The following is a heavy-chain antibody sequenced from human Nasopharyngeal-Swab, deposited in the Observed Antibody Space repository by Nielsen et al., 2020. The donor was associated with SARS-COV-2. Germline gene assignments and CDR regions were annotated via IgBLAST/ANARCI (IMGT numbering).Heavy chain of an antibody. CDR2: MNPNSGNT. J-gene: IGHJ4*02. V-gene: IGHV1-8*01. CDR1: GYTFTSYA. D-gene: IGHD2-15*01. Sequence: ASVQAPCKASGYTFTSYAINWVRPATRQWLEWMGWMNPNSGNTGYVQKFQGRVTMTRNTSISTAYMELSSLRSEDTAVYYCARDTKDVYCSGGSCYSEGFDYWGQGTLVTVSS. CDR3: ARDTKDVYCSGGSCYSEGFDY.